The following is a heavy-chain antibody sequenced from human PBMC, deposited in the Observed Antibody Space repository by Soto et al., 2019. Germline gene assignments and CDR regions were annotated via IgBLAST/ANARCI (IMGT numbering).Heavy chain of an antibody. D-gene: IGHD3-3*01. CDR2: IYYSGST. J-gene: IGHJ5*02. CDR1: GGSISSSSYY. Sequence: SETLSLTCTVSGGSISSSSYYWGWIRQPPGKGLEWIGSIYYSGSTYYNPSLKSRVTISVDTSKNQFSLKLSSVTAADTAVYYCARASSYDFWSGYIEWFDPWGQGTLVTVPS. V-gene: IGHV4-39*01. CDR3: ARASSYDFWSGYIEWFDP.